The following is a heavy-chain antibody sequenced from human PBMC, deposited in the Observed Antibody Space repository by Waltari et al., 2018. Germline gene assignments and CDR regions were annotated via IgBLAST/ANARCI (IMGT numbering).Heavy chain of an antibody. Sequence: VQLLESGGGLVQSGGSLRLSCAASGFTFRSYAMNWVRQAPGKGVEWVSGISGSGGSTDYADAVKGRFTISRGNSKNTLYLQMNNLRVEDTAVYYCASSLYGDYTQIWGRVFDYWGQGTLVTVSS. CDR1: GFTFRSYA. J-gene: IGHJ4*02. CDR2: ISGSGGST. D-gene: IGHD4-17*01. V-gene: IGHV3-23*01. CDR3: ASSLYGDYTQIWGRVFDY.